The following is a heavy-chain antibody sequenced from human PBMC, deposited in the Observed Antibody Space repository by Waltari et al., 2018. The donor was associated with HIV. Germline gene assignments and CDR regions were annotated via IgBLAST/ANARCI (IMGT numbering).Heavy chain of an antibody. Sequence: EVQLVQSGAEVKKPGDSLKISCKGSGYTFTNYWIGWVRQMPGKVLEWMGMRYPGDSDTRYSPSFQGQVTISADKSITTAYLQWSSLKASDTAMYYCARTVGATPENFEYWGQGTLVTVSS. CDR3: ARTVGATPENFEY. J-gene: IGHJ4*02. D-gene: IGHD1-26*01. CDR2: RYPGDSDT. CDR1: GYTFTNYW. V-gene: IGHV5-51*03.